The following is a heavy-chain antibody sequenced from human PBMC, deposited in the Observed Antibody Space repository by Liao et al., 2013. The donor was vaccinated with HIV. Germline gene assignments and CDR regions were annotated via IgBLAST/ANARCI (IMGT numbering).Heavy chain of an antibody. Sequence: QVQLQQWGAGLLKPSETLSLTCAVYGGSISGYYWHWIRQPPGKGLEWIGEMSHSGSTNYNPSLKSRVTISVDTSKNHFSLKLNSVTAADTAVYYCAREGGDRLDYWGQGTLVTVSS. J-gene: IGHJ4*02. CDR2: MSHSGST. CDR1: GGSISGYY. CDR3: AREGGDRLDY. D-gene: IGHD2-21*01. V-gene: IGHV4-34*01.